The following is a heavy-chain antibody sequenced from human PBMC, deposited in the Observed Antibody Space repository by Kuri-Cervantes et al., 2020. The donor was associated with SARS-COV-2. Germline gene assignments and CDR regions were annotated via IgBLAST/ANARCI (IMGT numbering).Heavy chain of an antibody. CDR3: ARDRPGIVVVPAGGIDY. CDR2: ISSSSSYI. V-gene: IGHV3-21*01. J-gene: IGHJ4*02. CDR1: GFTFSSYS. D-gene: IGHD2-2*01. Sequence: GGSLRLSCAASGFTFSSYSMNWVRQAPGKGLEWVSSISSSSSYIYYADSVKGRFTISRDNAKNSLYLQMNSLRAEDTAVYYCARDRPGIVVVPAGGIDYWGQGTLVTVSS.